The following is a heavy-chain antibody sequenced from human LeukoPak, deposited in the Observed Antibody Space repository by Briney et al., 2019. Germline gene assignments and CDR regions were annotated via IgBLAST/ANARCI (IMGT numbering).Heavy chain of an antibody. CDR2: ISGXAGST. CDR3: AKGGGIAAVTMYYLDY. D-gene: IGHD6-13*01. J-gene: IGHJ4*02. Sequence: GGSLRLSCAASGFTXSXYAMSXXXXXPGKGLEWVSSISGXAGSTYHADSVKGRFTISRDKSKNTLYLQMNSLRAEDTAVYYCAKGGGIAAVTMYYLDYWGQGTLVTVSP. V-gene: IGHV3-23*01. CDR1: GFTXSXYA.